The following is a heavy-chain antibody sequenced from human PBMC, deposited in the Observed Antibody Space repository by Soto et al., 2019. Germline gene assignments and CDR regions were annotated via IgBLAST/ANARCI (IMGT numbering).Heavy chain of an antibody. Sequence: SETLSLTCAVSGGSISSGGYSWSWIRQPPGKGLEWIGYIYHSGSTFYSPSFQGHVTISADKSISTAYLQWSSLKASDTAMYYCASVDVEPNDKNYGMDVWGQGTTVTVSS. CDR3: ASVDVEPNDKNYGMDV. CDR2: IYHSGST. J-gene: IGHJ6*02. CDR1: GGSISSGGYS. V-gene: IGHV4-30-2*01. D-gene: IGHD1-1*01.